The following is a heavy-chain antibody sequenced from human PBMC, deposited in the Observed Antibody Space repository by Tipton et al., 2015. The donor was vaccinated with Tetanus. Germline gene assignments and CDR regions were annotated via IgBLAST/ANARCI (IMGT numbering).Heavy chain of an antibody. CDR1: GFTFDTYA. Sequence: SLRLSCAASGFTFDTYAMSWVRQAPGKGLEWVSGISRSGSSTYYAKSVKGRFTIPRDNTNNTVFLQIDSLRADDTGLYYCAKRGSGWPSFDYWGQGILVTVSS. J-gene: IGHJ4*02. CDR3: AKRGSGWPSFDY. CDR2: ISRSGSST. V-gene: IGHV3-23*01. D-gene: IGHD6-19*01.